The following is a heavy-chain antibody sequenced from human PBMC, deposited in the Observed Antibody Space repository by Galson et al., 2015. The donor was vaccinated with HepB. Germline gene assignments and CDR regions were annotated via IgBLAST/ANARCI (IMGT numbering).Heavy chain of an antibody. Sequence: SVKVSCKASGGTFSSYAISWVRQAPGQGLEWMGGIIPIFGTANHAQKFQGRVTITADESTSTAYMELSSLRSEDTAVYYCARKDQRYSSSWYGETYYYYYGMDVWGQGTTVTVSS. CDR2: IIPIFGTA. CDR3: ARKDQRYSSSWYGETYYYYYGMDV. J-gene: IGHJ6*02. V-gene: IGHV1-69*13. D-gene: IGHD6-13*01. CDR1: GGTFSSYA.